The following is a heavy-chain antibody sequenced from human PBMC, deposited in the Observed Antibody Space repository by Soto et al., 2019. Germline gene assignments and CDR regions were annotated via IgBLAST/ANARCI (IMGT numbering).Heavy chain of an antibody. Sequence: QTGGPLRLSCAASGFVFKMYWMHWVRQSPGKGLVWISRIYNDGTYSDYADSVRGRFTISRDNVNDTLYLQMNNLRAEDSGLYYCTRGPRPISTGTGAYWGQGTQVTVSS. D-gene: IGHD3-10*01. J-gene: IGHJ4*02. CDR2: IYNDGTYS. V-gene: IGHV3-74*01. CDR1: GFVFKMYW. CDR3: TRGPRPISTGTGAY.